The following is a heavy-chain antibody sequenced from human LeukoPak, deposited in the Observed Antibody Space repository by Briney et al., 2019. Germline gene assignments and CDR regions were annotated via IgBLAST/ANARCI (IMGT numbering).Heavy chain of an antibody. J-gene: IGHJ4*02. CDR3: ARSGLRYFDWLPDY. Sequence: GGSLRLSCAASGFTFSSYSMNWVRQAPGKGLEWVSSISSSSSYIYYADSVKGRFTISRDNAKNSLYLQMNSLRAEDTAVYYCARSGLRYFDWLPDYWGQGTLVTVSS. V-gene: IGHV3-21*01. D-gene: IGHD3-9*01. CDR2: ISSSSSYI. CDR1: GFTFSSYS.